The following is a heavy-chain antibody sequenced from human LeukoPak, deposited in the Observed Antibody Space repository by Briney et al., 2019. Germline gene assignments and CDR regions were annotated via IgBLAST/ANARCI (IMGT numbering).Heavy chain of an antibody. J-gene: IGHJ4*02. V-gene: IGHV3-49*04. D-gene: IGHD3-10*01. CDR3: TRLGMVRGVTGGYFDY. CDR2: IRSKAYGGTT. CDR1: GFTFSSYS. Sequence: GGSLRLSCAASGFTFSSYSMNWVRQAPGKGLEWVGFIRSKAYGGTTEYAASVKGRFTISRDDSKSIAYLQMNSLKTEDTAVYYWTRLGMVRGVTGGYFDYWGQGTLVTVSS.